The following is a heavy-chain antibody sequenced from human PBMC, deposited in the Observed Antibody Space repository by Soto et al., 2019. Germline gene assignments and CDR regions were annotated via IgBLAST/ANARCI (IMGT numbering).Heavy chain of an antibody. V-gene: IGHV4-39*01. Sequence: QLQLQESGPGLVKPSETLSLTCTVSGGSISSSSYYWGWIRQPPGKGLEWIGSIYYSGSTYYNPSLKSRVTICVDTSKNQFCLKLSSVTAADTAVYYCARQSEVYCSSTSWYGSLYYHYYYMDVWGKGTTGTVSS. CDR2: IYYSGST. J-gene: IGHJ6*03. CDR1: GGSISSSSYY. CDR3: ARQSEVYCSSTSWYGSLYYHYYYMDV. D-gene: IGHD2-2*01.